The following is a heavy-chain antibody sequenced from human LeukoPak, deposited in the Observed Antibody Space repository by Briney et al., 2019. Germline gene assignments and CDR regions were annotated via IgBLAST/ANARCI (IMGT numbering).Heavy chain of an antibody. CDR2: IYYSGST. Sequence: SETLSLTCTVSGGSISSYYWSWIRQPPGKGLEWIGYIYYSGSTNYNPSLKSRVTISVDTSKNQFSLKLSSVTAADTAVYYCGYHSGITRAFDIWGQGTMVTVSS. D-gene: IGHD3-10*01. V-gene: IGHV4-59*01. CDR1: GGSISSYY. CDR3: GYHSGITRAFDI. J-gene: IGHJ3*02.